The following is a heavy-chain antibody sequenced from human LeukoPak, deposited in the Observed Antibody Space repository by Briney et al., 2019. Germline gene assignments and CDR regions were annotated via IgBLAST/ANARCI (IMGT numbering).Heavy chain of an antibody. CDR3: AKDRVLEGSWYFYFDY. V-gene: IGHV3-7*01. D-gene: IGHD6-13*01. CDR2: IKQDGREE. CDR1: GFNFSRNW. J-gene: IGHJ4*02. Sequence: GGSLRLSCAASGFNFSRNWMTWVRQAPGKGLEWVANIKQDGREEYYVDSVKGRFTISRDNAKKSTYLQMNRVRAEDTAVYYCAKDRVLEGSWYFYFDYWGQGTLVTVSS.